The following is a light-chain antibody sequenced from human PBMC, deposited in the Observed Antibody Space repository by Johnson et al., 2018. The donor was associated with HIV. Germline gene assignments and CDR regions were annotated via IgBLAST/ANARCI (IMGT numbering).Light chain of an antibody. Sequence: QSVLTQPPSVSAAPGQKVTISCSGSSSNIGNNYVSWYQQLPGTAPKLLIYDNNKRPSGIPDRFSASKSGKSATLGITGLQTGDEADYYCGAWDSTLSGVRNVIGTGTKVTVL. V-gene: IGLV1-51*01. CDR3: GAWDSTLSGVRNV. CDR1: SSNIGNNY. CDR2: DNN. J-gene: IGLJ1*01.